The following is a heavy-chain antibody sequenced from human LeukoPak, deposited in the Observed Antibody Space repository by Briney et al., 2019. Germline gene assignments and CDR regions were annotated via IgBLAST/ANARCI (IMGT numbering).Heavy chain of an antibody. Sequence: GGSLRLSCTASGFTFGDYAMGWVRQAPGKGLEWVGFIRSKAYGGTTEYAASVKGRFTISRDDSKSIAYLQMNSLKTEDTAVYYCTREVDDYGRYYFDYWGQGTLVTVSS. CDR2: IRSKAYGGTT. J-gene: IGHJ4*02. V-gene: IGHV3-49*04. CDR3: TREVDDYGRYYFDY. D-gene: IGHD4-17*01. CDR1: GFTFGDYA.